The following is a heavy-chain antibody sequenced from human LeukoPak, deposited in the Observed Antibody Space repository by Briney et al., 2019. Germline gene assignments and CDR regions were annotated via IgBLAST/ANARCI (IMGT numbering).Heavy chain of an antibody. V-gene: IGHV4-59*01. CDR2: IYYSGST. Sequence: SETLSLTCTVSGGSINSYYWSWIRQPPGKGLEGIGYIYYSGSTNYNPSLKSRVTISIDTSKNQFSLKLSSVTAADTAVYYCARAKDEYYYGSGSYYKGRWFDPWGQGTLVTVSS. J-gene: IGHJ5*02. D-gene: IGHD3-10*01. CDR1: GGSINSYY. CDR3: ARAKDEYYYGSGSYYKGRWFDP.